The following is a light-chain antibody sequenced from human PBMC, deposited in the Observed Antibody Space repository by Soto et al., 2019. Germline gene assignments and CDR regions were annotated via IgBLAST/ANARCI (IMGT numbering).Light chain of an antibody. CDR3: QQFAGS. Sequence: EILLTESPGTLSLAPGERATLSCRASQSVRPSSLAWYQQMPGQSPRVLIYGASTRATGIPHRFSCRGSGTDFTLIISRLEPEDFAVYYCQQFAGSFGGGTKVDSK. CDR2: GAS. V-gene: IGKV3-20*01. CDR1: QSVRPSS. J-gene: IGKJ4*02.